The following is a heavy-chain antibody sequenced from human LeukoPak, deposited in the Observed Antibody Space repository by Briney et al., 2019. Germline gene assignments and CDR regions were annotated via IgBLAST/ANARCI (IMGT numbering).Heavy chain of an antibody. J-gene: IGHJ4*02. D-gene: IGHD4-11*01. CDR3: ARGRLPVGY. CDR1: GGSFSGYY. V-gene: IGHV4-34*01. CDR2: INHSGST. Sequence: SETLSLTCAVYGGSFSGYYWSWIRQPPGKGLEWIGEINHSGSTNYNPSLKSRVTISVDTSKNQFSLKLSSVTAADTAVYYCARGRLPVGYWGQGTLVTVSS.